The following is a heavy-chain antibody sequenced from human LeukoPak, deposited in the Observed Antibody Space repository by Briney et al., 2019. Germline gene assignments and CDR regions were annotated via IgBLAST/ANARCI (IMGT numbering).Heavy chain of an antibody. CDR1: GFTFSDHY. V-gene: IGHV3-72*01. Sequence: GGSLRLSCAVSGFTFSDHYMDWVRQAPGKGLEWVGRIRNKANSYTTEYAASVKGRFTISRDDSKNSVYLQMNSLRAEDTAVYYCARGTQQQLVLDYWGQGTLVTVSS. D-gene: IGHD6-13*01. CDR3: ARGTQQQLVLDY. J-gene: IGHJ4*02. CDR2: IRNKANSYTT.